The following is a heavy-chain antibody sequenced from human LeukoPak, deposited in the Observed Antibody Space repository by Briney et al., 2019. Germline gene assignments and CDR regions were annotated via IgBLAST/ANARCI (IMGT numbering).Heavy chain of an antibody. D-gene: IGHD2/OR15-2a*01. CDR3: ARANMIDF. Sequence: GGSLRLSCAASGFTFSSYSMNWVRQAPGKGLEWVSSIGSSSNYIYYTDSVKGRFTISRYNAKNSLYLQMNSLRGEDTAVYYCARANMIDFWGQGTLVTVSS. CDR2: IGSSSNYI. J-gene: IGHJ4*02. CDR1: GFTFSSYS. V-gene: IGHV3-21*01.